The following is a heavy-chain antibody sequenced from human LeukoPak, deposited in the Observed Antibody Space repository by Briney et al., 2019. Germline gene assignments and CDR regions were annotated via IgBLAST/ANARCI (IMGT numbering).Heavy chain of an antibody. CDR1: GGSIRSYY. Sequence: SETLSLTCTVSGGSIRSYYWSWIRQIPGKGLEWMGYIYYSGRTYYNPSLKSRVTISVDTSKNQFSLKLSSVTAADTAVYYCARHSDDCSGSTCYDYWGQGTLVTVSS. CDR2: IYYSGRT. J-gene: IGHJ4*02. CDR3: ARHSDDCSGSTCYDY. V-gene: IGHV4-59*08. D-gene: IGHD2-15*01.